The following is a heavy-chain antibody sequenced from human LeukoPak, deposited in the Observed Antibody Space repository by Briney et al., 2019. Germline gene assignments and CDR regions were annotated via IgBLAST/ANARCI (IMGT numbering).Heavy chain of an antibody. D-gene: IGHD1-26*01. J-gene: IGHJ4*02. CDR1: GGSISSGEYF. Sequence: SETLSLTCSISGGSISSGEYFWSWIRQPPGKVLEWIGYIYYSGTTYYNPSLKSRVTMSVDTSKNQFSLKLTSVTAADTAVYYCARGAGPRLLFDYWGQGTLVTVSS. V-gene: IGHV4-30-4*01. CDR2: IYYSGTT. CDR3: ARGAGPRLLFDY.